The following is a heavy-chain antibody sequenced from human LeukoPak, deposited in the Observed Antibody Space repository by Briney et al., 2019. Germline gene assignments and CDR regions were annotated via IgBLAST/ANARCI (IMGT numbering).Heavy chain of an antibody. Sequence: ASMKVSCKASGGTFSDFPISWVRQAPGQGLEWMGMIIPIFDIANYSPKFQGRVTITADKSTTTAYMELSRLTSEDTAVYYWARGRDIVILPADYHGFDVWGQGTTVTVAS. J-gene: IGHJ6*02. CDR2: IIPIFDIA. CDR1: GGTFSDFP. D-gene: IGHD2-2*01. V-gene: IGHV1-69*02. CDR3: ARGRDIVILPADYHGFDV.